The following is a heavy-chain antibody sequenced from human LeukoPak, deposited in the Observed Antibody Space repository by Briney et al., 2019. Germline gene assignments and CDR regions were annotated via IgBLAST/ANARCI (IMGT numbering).Heavy chain of an antibody. D-gene: IGHD3-3*01. Sequence: GGSLRLSCAASGFTFSSYAMHWVRQAPGKGLEWVAVTSYDGSNKYYADSVKGRFTISRDNSKNTLYLQMNSLRAEDMAVYYCARDRITIFGVVIDGYMDVWGKGTTVTVSS. CDR1: GFTFSSYA. J-gene: IGHJ6*03. CDR3: ARDRITIFGVVIDGYMDV. CDR2: TSYDGSNK. V-gene: IGHV3-30*04.